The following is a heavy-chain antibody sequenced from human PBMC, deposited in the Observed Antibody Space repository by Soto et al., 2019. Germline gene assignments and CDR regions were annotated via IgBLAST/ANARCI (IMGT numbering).Heavy chain of an antibody. Sequence: ASVKVSCKASGYSFISYGINWVRPAPGQGLEWMGWINAYNGYTNYAQKLQGRVTLTADTSTSTAYMELRSLRSDDTAVYFCARDDCTNGVCYIGYWGQGTLVTVSS. CDR2: INAYNGYT. D-gene: IGHD2-8*01. J-gene: IGHJ4*02. CDR1: GYSFISYG. CDR3: ARDDCTNGVCYIGY. V-gene: IGHV1-18*04.